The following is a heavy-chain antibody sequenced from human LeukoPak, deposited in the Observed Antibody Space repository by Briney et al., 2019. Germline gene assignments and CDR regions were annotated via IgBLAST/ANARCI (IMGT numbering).Heavy chain of an antibody. CDR2: IYYSGST. Sequence: PSETLSLTCTVSGGSISSYYWSWIRQPPGKGLEWIGYIYYSGSTNYNPSLKSRVTISVDTSKNQFSLKLSSVTAADTAVYYCARHNPNGGIDYWGQGTLVTVSS. CDR3: ARHNPNGGIDY. CDR1: GGSISSYY. V-gene: IGHV4-59*08. J-gene: IGHJ4*02. D-gene: IGHD3-16*01.